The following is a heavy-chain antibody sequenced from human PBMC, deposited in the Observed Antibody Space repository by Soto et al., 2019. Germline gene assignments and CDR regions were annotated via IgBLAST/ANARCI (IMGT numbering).Heavy chain of an antibody. Sequence: GGSLRLSCAASGFTFSSRGMHWVRQAPGKGLEWVAVISYDGSNKYYADSVKGRFTISRDNSKNTLYLQMNSLRAEDTAVYYCAKGGGGADYWGQGTLVTVSS. CDR2: ISYDGSNK. CDR3: AKGGGGADY. V-gene: IGHV3-30*18. D-gene: IGHD2-15*01. CDR1: GFTFSSRG. J-gene: IGHJ4*02.